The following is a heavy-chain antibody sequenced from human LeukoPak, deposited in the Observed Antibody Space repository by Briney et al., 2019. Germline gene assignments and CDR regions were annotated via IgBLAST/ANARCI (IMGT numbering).Heavy chain of an antibody. CDR2: FDPEDGET. J-gene: IGHJ5*02. Sequence: ASVKVSCKVSGYTLTELSMHWVRQAPGKGLEWMGGFDPEDGETIYAQKFQGRVTMTEDTSTDTAYMELSSLRSDDTAVYYCARMEYSSSWYGERGVWFDPWGQGTLVTVSS. CDR3: ARMEYSSSWYGERGVWFDP. CDR1: GYTLTELS. D-gene: IGHD6-13*01. V-gene: IGHV1-24*01.